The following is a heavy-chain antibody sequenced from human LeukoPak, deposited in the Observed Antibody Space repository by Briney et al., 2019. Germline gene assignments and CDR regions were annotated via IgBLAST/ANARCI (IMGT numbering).Heavy chain of an antibody. CDR2: ISSSGSYT. V-gene: IGHV3-21*01. CDR3: AGGDGDYDYFDY. CDR1: GFTFSSYS. Sequence: GGSLRLSCAASGFTFSSYSMNWVRQAPGKGLEWVSSISSSGSYTYYADSVKGRFTISRDNAKNSLYLQMNSLRAEDTAVYYCAGGDGDYDYFDYWGQGILVTVSS. J-gene: IGHJ4*02. D-gene: IGHD4-17*01.